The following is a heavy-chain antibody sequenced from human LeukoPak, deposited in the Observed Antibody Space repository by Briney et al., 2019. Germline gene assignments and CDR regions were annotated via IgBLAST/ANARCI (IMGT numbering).Heavy chain of an antibody. CDR2: IRYDGSNK. Sequence: GGSLRLSCAASGFTFSSYGMHWVRQAPGKGLEWVAFIRYDGSNKYYADSVKGRFTISRDNSKNTLYLQMNSLRAEDTAVYYCAKDPYLRPGYFDYWGQGTLVAVSS. J-gene: IGHJ4*02. V-gene: IGHV3-30*02. CDR3: AKDPYLRPGYFDY. CDR1: GFTFSSYG. D-gene: IGHD2/OR15-2a*01.